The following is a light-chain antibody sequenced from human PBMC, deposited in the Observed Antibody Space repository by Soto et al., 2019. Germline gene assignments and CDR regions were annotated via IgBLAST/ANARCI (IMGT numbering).Light chain of an antibody. J-gene: IGKJ4*01. CDR3: QQRRNWPLT. CDR1: QSVSSF. CDR2: DAS. V-gene: IGKV3-11*02. Sequence: EIVLTQSPATLSLSPGERATLSCRASQSVSSFLAWYQQKPGQAPRLLIHDASTRATGIPARFSGSGSGRDFALTISSLEPEDFAGYYCQQRRNWPLTFGGGTKVEIK.